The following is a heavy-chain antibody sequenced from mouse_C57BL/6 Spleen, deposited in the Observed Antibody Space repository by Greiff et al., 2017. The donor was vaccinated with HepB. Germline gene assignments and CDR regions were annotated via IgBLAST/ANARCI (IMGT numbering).Heavy chain of an antibody. V-gene: IGHV1-19*01. D-gene: IGHD3-1*01. CDR2: INPYNGGT. Sequence: VQLQQSGPVLVKPGASVKMSCKASGYTFTDYYMNWVKQSHGKSLEWIGVINPYNGGTSYNQKFKGKATLTVDKSSSTAYMELNSLTSEDSAVYYCARRLGNYYAMDYWGQGTSVTVSS. CDR3: ARRLGNYYAMDY. CDR1: GYTFTDYY. J-gene: IGHJ4*01.